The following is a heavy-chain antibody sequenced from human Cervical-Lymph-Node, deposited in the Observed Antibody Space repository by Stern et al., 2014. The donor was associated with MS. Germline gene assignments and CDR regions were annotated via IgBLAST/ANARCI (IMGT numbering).Heavy chain of an antibody. Sequence: EVQLEESGGGLMQPGGSLRLSCAASGFTVHNNYMTWVRQAPGKGLEWVSVIYSGGNTYSADSVKGRFPIPRDNSENTLFLQMNNLRAEDPAVYYCATAPTIGVWGQGTTVTVSS. CDR1: GFTVHNNY. V-gene: IGHV3-53*01. CDR3: ATAPTIGV. J-gene: IGHJ6*02. CDR2: IYSGGNT. D-gene: IGHD4/OR15-4a*01.